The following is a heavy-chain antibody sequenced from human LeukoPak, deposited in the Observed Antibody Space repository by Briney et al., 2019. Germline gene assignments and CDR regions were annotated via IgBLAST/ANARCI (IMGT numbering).Heavy chain of an antibody. CDR1: GFTFSDYY. J-gene: IGHJ4*02. D-gene: IGHD2-2*01. CDR2: ISSSGSTI. CDR3: ASDVGQVMGRVLVPAAFDY. Sequence: GGSLRLSCAASGFTFSDYYMSWIRQAPGKGLEWVSYISSSGSTIYYADSVKGRFTISRDNAKNSLYLQMNSLRAEDTAVYYCASDVGQVMGRVLVPAAFDYWGQGTLVAVSS. V-gene: IGHV3-11*01.